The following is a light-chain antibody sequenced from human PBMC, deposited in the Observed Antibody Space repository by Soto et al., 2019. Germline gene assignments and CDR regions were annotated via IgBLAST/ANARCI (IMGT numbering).Light chain of an antibody. Sequence: EIVLTQSPATLSLSPGERATLSCRASQSVNNYLAWYQQKPGQPPRLLISDASNRATGIPGRFSGSGSGTDFTLTISTLEPEDFAVYYCQQYGTSLFSFGPGTKVDIK. CDR1: QSVNNY. J-gene: IGKJ3*01. V-gene: IGKV3-11*01. CDR3: QQYGTSLFS. CDR2: DAS.